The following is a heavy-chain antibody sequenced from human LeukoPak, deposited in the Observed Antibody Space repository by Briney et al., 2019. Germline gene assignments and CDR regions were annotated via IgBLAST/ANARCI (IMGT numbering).Heavy chain of an antibody. D-gene: IGHD5-24*01. CDR3: ARVRDPYYYYMDV. Sequence: PSQTLSLTCTVSGGSIGIDDYYWTWIRQPPGKGLEWIGYIYYRGTTYYNPSLESRVTISVDRSKNQFSLKLSSVTAADTAMFYCARVRDPYYYYMDVWGKGTTVTVSS. J-gene: IGHJ6*03. CDR1: GGSIGIDDYY. CDR2: IYYRGTT. V-gene: IGHV4-30-2*01.